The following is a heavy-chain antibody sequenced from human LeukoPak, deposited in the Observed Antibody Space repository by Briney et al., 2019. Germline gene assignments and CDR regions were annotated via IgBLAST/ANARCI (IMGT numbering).Heavy chain of an antibody. D-gene: IGHD4-17*01. CDR2: ISYDGSNK. Sequence: GGSLRLSCAASGFTFSSYGMHWVRQAPGKGLEWVAVISYDGSNKYYADSVKGRFTISRDNSKNTLYLQMNSLRAEDTAVYYCAKDGRPYGDYPWYYYGMDVWGQGTTVTVSS. V-gene: IGHV3-30*18. CDR1: GFTFSSYG. CDR3: AKDGRPYGDYPWYYYGMDV. J-gene: IGHJ6*02.